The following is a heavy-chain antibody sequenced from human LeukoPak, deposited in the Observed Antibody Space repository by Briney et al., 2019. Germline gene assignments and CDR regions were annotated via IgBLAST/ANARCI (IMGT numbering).Heavy chain of an antibody. Sequence: ASVKVSCKASGYTFGIYGISWVRQAPGQGLEWMGWISGYNGNTDYAQNLQGRVTMTTDTSMSTAYMELRSLTSDDTAVSYCARVAATVVTRTDYWGQGTLVTVSS. D-gene: IGHD4-23*01. J-gene: IGHJ4*02. CDR1: GYTFGIYG. V-gene: IGHV1-18*01. CDR2: ISGYNGNT. CDR3: ARVAATVVTRTDY.